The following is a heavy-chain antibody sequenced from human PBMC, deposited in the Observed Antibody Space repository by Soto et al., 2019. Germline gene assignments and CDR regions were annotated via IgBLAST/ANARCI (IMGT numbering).Heavy chain of an antibody. CDR1: GFTFSSYG. V-gene: IGHV3-33*01. D-gene: IGHD2-21*02. CDR2: IWYDGSNK. J-gene: IGHJ4*02. CDR3: ARARGNDWYSDY. Sequence: GGSLRLSCAASGFTFSSYGMHWVRQAPGKGLEWVAVIWYDGSNKYYADSVKGRFTISKDSADNSLILQMTSLRAEDTAVYHCARARGNDWYSDYWGQGTLVTVSS.